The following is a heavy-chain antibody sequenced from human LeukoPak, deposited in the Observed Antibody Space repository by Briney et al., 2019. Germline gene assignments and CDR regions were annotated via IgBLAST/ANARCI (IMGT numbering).Heavy chain of an antibody. CDR1: GFTVSSNY. V-gene: IGHV3-53*01. CDR3: ARERGGVSGSNFFDY. CDR2: IYSDGNS. J-gene: IGHJ4*02. D-gene: IGHD1-26*01. Sequence: GGSLRLSCAASGFTVSSNYMSWVRQAPGKGLDWVSVIYSDGNSYYADSVKGRFTISRDNSKNTLYLQMNSLRAEDTAVYYCARERGGVSGSNFFDYWGQGTLVTVSS.